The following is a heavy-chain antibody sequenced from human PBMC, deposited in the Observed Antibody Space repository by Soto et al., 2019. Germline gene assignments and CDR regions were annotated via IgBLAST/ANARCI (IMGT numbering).Heavy chain of an antibody. CDR3: ARDHRYNWNDEGWFDP. J-gene: IGHJ5*02. Sequence: QVQLVQSGAEVKKPGASVKVSCKASGYMFSTYDINWVRQAPGQGLEWMGWLNPNSGNTGYAQKFKGRVPMTRNTSINTAYMELSSLGSDDTAVYYCARDHRYNWNDEGWFDPWGQGTLVTVSS. CDR2: LNPNSGNT. D-gene: IGHD1-20*01. CDR1: GYMFSTYD. V-gene: IGHV1-8*01.